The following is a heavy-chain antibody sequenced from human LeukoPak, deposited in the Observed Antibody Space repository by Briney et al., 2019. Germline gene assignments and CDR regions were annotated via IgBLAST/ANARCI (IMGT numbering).Heavy chain of an antibody. V-gene: IGHV1-69*13. CDR1: GYTFSGYY. J-gene: IGHJ4*02. CDR3: ARDYDSSGPQKNFFDF. D-gene: IGHD3-22*01. CDR2: IIPIFGTA. Sequence: ASVKVSCKASGYTFSGYYIHWVRQAPGQGLEWMGWIIPIFGTANYAQKFQGRVTITADESTSTAYLEVNSLTSADTAMYYCARDYDSSGPQKNFFDFWGQGTLVTVSS.